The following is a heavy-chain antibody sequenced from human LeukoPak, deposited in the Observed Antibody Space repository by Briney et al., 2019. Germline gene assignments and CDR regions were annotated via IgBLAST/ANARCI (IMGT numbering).Heavy chain of an antibody. CDR2: IYYSGST. CDR3: ARLYDSSTYTNWLDP. CDR1: GGSISSYY. V-gene: IGHV4-59*01. D-gene: IGHD3-22*01. J-gene: IGHJ5*02. Sequence: SETLSLTCTVSGGSISSYYWSWIRQPPGKGLEWIGYIYYSGSTKYNPSLKSRITISVDTSKNQFSLKLSSVTAADTAVYYCARLYDSSTYTNWLDPWGQGTLVTVSS.